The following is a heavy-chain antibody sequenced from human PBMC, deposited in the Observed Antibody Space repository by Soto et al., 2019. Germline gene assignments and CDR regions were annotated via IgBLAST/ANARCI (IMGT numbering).Heavy chain of an antibody. J-gene: IGHJ5*02. V-gene: IGHV3-33*01. Sequence: LRLSCAASGFTFSSYGMHWVRQAPGKGLEWVAVIWYDGSNKYYADSVKGRFTISRDNSKNTLYLQMNSLRAEDTAVYYCAARYKTNWFDPWGQGTLVTVSS. CDR2: IWYDGSNK. CDR3: AARYKTNWFDP. CDR1: GFTFSSYG. D-gene: IGHD3-9*01.